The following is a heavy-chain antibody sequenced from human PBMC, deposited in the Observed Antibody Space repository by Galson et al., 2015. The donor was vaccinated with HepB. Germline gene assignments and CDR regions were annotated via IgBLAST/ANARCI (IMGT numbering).Heavy chain of an antibody. J-gene: IGHJ4*02. D-gene: IGHD6-13*01. Sequence: SLRLSCAASGFTSSNYAIIWVRQAPGKGLEWVSNISGSGISTYYADSVKGRFTISRDNSKNTLYLQMNSLRAEDTAVYYCAKAIIAAADTSSLQYWGQGTLVTVSS. CDR1: GFTSSNYA. CDR3: AKAIIAAADTSSLQY. CDR2: ISGSGIST. V-gene: IGHV3-23*01.